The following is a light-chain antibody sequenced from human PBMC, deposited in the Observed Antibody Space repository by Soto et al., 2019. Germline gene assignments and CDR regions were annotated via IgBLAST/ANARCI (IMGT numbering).Light chain of an antibody. CDR1: LPISNY. V-gene: IGKV1-27*01. CDR3: QQYKSAPLT. J-gene: IGKJ4*01. Sequence: IHRTRCPSSLSASVGDRFAFTCRASLPISNYLAWYQQKPGKIPNLLTYAASTLQAGVPSRFSGSGSGTDFTLTISSLQPEDVAAYYCQQYKSAPLTFGGGTKVDIK. CDR2: AAS.